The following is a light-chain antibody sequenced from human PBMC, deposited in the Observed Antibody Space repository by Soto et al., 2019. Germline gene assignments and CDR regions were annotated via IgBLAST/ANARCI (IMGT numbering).Light chain of an antibody. Sequence: DIVLTQSPGTLSLSPGERATPSCRASQSVSSSYLAWYQQKPCQAPRLLIHGASSRSTGIPDRLSGSESGTDLTLTISRLDAEDFAVYYCQQYGSSPRTFGQGTRLEF. CDR3: QQYGSSPRT. V-gene: IGKV3-20*01. CDR2: GAS. J-gene: IGKJ2*01. CDR1: QSVSSSY.